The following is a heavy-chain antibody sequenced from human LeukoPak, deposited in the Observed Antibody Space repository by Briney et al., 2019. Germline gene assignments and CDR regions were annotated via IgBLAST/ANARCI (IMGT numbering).Heavy chain of an antibody. Sequence: GGSLRLSCAASGFTFSSYAMSWVRQAPGKGLEWVSVIYSGGSTYYADSVKGRFTISRDNSKNTLYLRMNSLRAEDTAVYYCATSFYDSSGYYRVDWGQGTLVTVSS. CDR2: IYSGGST. CDR3: ATSFYDSSGYYRVD. CDR1: GFTFSSYA. J-gene: IGHJ4*02. D-gene: IGHD3-22*01. V-gene: IGHV3-53*01.